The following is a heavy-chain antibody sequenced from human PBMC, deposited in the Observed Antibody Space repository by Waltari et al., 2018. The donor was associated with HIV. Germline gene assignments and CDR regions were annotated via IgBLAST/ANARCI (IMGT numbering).Heavy chain of an antibody. V-gene: IGHV4-59*01. J-gene: IGHJ5*02. CDR1: GGSISGYY. CDR3: ARRGCSGGSCYWFDP. D-gene: IGHD2-15*01. CDR2: IYYSGST. Sequence: QVQLQESGPGLVKPSETLSLTCTVSGGSISGYYWSWIRQPPGKGLEWIAYIYYSGSTNYNPSLKSRVTILVDTSKNQFSLKLRSVTAADTAVYYCARRGCSGGSCYWFDPWGQGSLVTVSS.